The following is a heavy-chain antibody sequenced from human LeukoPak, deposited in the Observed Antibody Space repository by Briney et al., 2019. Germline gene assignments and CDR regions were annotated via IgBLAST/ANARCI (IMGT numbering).Heavy chain of an antibody. D-gene: IGHD6-19*01. CDR1: GFTFSSYG. Sequence: GGSLRLSCAASGFTFSSYGMSWVRQAPGQGLEWMGWISAYNGNTNYAQKLQGRVTMTTDTSTSTAYMELRSLRSDDTAVYYCARVDPIAVIDAFDIWGQGTMVTVSS. J-gene: IGHJ3*02. V-gene: IGHV1-18*01. CDR2: ISAYNGNT. CDR3: ARVDPIAVIDAFDI.